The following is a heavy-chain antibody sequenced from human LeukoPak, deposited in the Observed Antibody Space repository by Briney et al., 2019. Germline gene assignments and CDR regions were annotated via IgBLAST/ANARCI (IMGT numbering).Heavy chain of an antibody. J-gene: IGHJ4*02. D-gene: IGHD6-19*01. Sequence: PGGSLRLSCAASGFTFSGSAMHWVRQASGKGLEWVGRIRSKANSYATAYAASVKGRFTISRDDSKNTAYLQMNSLKTEDTAVYYCTTETSSGWHDGSDYWGQGTLVTVS. V-gene: IGHV3-73*01. CDR1: GFTFSGSA. CDR2: IRSKANSYAT. CDR3: TTETSSGWHDGSDY.